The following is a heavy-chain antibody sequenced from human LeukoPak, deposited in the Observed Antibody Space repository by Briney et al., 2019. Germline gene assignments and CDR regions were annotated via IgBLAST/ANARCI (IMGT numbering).Heavy chain of an antibody. CDR2: IYSGGST. V-gene: IGHV3-66*01. CDR3: ASRIAVAEGAFDI. D-gene: IGHD6-19*01. CDR1: GFTVSSNY. Sequence: GGSLRLSCAASGFTVSSNYMSWVRQAPGKGLEWVSVIYSGGSTYYADSVKGRFTISRDNSKNTLYLQMNSLRAEDTAAYYCASRIAVAEGAFDIWGQGTMVTVSS. J-gene: IGHJ3*02.